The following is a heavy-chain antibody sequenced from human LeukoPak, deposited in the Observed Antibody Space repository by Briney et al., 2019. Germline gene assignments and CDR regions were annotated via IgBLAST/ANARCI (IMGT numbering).Heavy chain of an antibody. Sequence: GASVKVSCKASGYTLTSYDINWVRQATGQGLEWMGWMNPNSGNTGYAQKFQGRVTMTRNTSISTAYMELSSLRSEDTAVYYCAKDLPPDSSSWYSGRDYFDYWGQGTLVTVSS. J-gene: IGHJ4*02. D-gene: IGHD6-13*01. CDR2: MNPNSGNT. V-gene: IGHV1-8*01. CDR3: AKDLPPDSSSWYSGRDYFDY. CDR1: GYTLTSYD.